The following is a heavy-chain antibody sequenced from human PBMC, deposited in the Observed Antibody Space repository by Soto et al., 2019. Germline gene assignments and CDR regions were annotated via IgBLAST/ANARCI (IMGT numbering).Heavy chain of an antibody. V-gene: IGHV4-30-2*01. CDR2: IYERGRT. D-gene: IGHD1-26*01. CDR1: GASISTGGYS. CDR3: ARGDRYSGSFSDYFDP. Sequence: PSETLSLTCIVSGASISTGGYSWSWIRQPPGKGPEWIGDIYERGRTYYKPSLKSRASISMDKSRNQFSVRLTSVTAADTAVYFCARGDRYSGSFSDYFDPWGQGTLVTVSS. J-gene: IGHJ5*02.